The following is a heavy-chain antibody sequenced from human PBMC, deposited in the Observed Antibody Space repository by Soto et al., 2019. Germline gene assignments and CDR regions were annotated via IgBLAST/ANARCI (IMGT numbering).Heavy chain of an antibody. V-gene: IGHV4-31*03. CDR1: GGSIIGIGTYY. J-gene: IGHJ4*02. CDR3: ARGAYSGYDPYYFDY. Sequence: SETLSLTCTVAGGSIIGIGTYYCNWIRQHPGKGLEWIGYIYYTGSTHYNPSFESRLTISVDTSKNQFALRLSSVTAADTAVYYCARGAYSGYDPYYFDYWGQGTLVTVSS. D-gene: IGHD5-12*01. CDR2: IYYTGST.